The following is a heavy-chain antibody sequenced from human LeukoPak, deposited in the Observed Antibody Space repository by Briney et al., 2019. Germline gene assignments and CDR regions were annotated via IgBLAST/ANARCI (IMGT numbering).Heavy chain of an antibody. V-gene: IGHV3-53*01. Sequence: GGSLRLSCAASGFTFSLYYMTWVRQAPGKGLEWVSVIYSGGPTYYADSVKGRFTISRDNSKNTVYLQMNSLRVEDTAVYYCAKGRYESSGFNWAAWGQGTLVTVSS. CDR3: AKGRYESSGFNWAA. D-gene: IGHD3-22*01. CDR2: IYSGGPT. J-gene: IGHJ4*02. CDR1: GFTFSLYY.